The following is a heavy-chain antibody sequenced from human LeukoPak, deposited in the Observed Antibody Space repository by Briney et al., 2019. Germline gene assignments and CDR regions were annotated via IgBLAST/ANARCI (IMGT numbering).Heavy chain of an antibody. J-gene: IGHJ4*02. CDR2: IRGSGGNT. Sequence: GGSLRLSCAASGFTFSSHAMTWVRQASGKGLEWVSSIRGSGGNTYYADSVKGRFTISRDNFQNTLYLQMNSLRAEDTAVYYCARHPNSSHRIPRYFDYWGQGTLVTVSS. D-gene: IGHD2-2*01. V-gene: IGHV3-23*01. CDR1: GFTFSSHA. CDR3: ARHPNSSHRIPRYFDY.